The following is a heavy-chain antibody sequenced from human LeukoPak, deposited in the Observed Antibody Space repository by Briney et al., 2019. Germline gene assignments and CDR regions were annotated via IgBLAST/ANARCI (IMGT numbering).Heavy chain of an antibody. V-gene: IGHV3-23*01. D-gene: IGHD6-19*01. CDR1: GGSFSAYY. J-gene: IGHJ4*02. Sequence: ETLSLTCAVYGGSFSAYYWTWIRQSPGKGLERVSTISTSGGNTYYANSVKGRFTISRDNSKTTLYLQMNSLRAEDTAVYYCANLIAVNYWGQGTLVTVSS. CDR3: ANLIAVNY. CDR2: ISTSGGNT.